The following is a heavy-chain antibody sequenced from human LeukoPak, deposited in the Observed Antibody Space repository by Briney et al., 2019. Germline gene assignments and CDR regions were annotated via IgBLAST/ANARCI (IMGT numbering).Heavy chain of an antibody. Sequence: GGSLRLSCAASGFTFSDYAMNWVRQAPGRGLEWISSITSSSSHMYYADSVKGRFTISRDNAKNSLYLQMNSLRAEDTAVYYCARAPQVGVLDFDYWGQGTLVTVSS. CDR1: GFTFSDYA. D-gene: IGHD3-16*02. V-gene: IGHV3-21*01. J-gene: IGHJ4*02. CDR2: ITSSSSHM. CDR3: ARAPQVGVLDFDY.